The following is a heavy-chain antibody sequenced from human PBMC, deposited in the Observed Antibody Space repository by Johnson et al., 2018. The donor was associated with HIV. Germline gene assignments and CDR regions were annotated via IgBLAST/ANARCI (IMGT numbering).Heavy chain of an antibody. Sequence: VQLVESGGGVVRPGGSLRLSCAASGFNFDNYGMTWVRQSPGKGLEWVSSINWNGGNTNYVDSVKGRFTISRDNAKNMLYLQMNNLRAEDTALYYCARDVGRCSGGIWGQGTMVTVSS. D-gene: IGHD2-15*01. CDR3: ARDVGRCSGGI. CDR2: INWNGGNT. CDR1: GFNFDNYG. J-gene: IGHJ3*02. V-gene: IGHV3-20*04.